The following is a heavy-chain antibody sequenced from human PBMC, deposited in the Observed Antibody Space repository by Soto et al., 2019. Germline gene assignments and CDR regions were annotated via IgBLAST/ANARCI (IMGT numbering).Heavy chain of an antibody. CDR1: GGSMSSSNW. J-gene: IGHJ5*01. CDR3: ARYYVSGSYFDS. Sequence: QVQLQESGPGLVKPSGTLSLTCAVSGGSMSSSNWWSWVRQPPGKGLEWIGEIYQSGSTNYDSSLKSRVTISVDKSKNQFPLKLNSVTAADTAVYYCARYYVSGSYFDSWGQGTLVTVSS. V-gene: IGHV4-4*02. CDR2: IYQSGST. D-gene: IGHD3-10*01.